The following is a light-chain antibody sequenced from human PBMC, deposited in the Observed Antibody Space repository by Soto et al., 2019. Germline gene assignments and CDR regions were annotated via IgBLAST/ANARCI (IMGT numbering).Light chain of an antibody. CDR1: QSVSSY. V-gene: IGKV3-20*01. Sequence: EIVLTQSPATLSLSPGERATLSCRASQSVSSYLAWYQQKPGQAPRLLIYGASSRATGIPGRFSGSGSETDFTLTISRLEPEDFAVYYCQQYSNSPLTFGGGTKVDIK. CDR3: QQYSNSPLT. CDR2: GAS. J-gene: IGKJ4*01.